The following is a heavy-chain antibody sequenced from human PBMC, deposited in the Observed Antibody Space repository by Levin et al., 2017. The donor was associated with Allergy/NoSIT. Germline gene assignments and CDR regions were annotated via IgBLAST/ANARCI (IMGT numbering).Heavy chain of an antibody. J-gene: IGHJ4*02. CDR1: GFTFDDYT. CDR3: AKDGRFGELLPFDY. CDR2: ISWDGGST. V-gene: IGHV3-43*01. D-gene: IGHD3-10*01. Sequence: GGSLRLSCAASGFTFDDYTMHWVRQAPGKGLEWVSLISWDGGSTYYADSVKGRFTISRDNSKNSLYLQMNSLRTEDTALYYCAKDGRFGELLPFDYWGQGTLVTVSS.